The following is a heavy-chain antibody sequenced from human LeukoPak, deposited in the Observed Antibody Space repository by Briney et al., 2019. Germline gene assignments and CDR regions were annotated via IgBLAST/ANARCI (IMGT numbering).Heavy chain of an antibody. CDR2: IYPADSDT. J-gene: IGHJ3*02. D-gene: IGHD4-23*01. V-gene: IGHV5-51*01. Sequence: GESLKISCKGSGYTFSNYWIGWLRQLPGKGLEWMGIIYPADSDTTYSPSFRGLVTISADKPINTAYLQWSSLKASDTAMYYCARRPPTVVTLSRDALHIWGQGTMVTVSS. CDR1: GYTFSNYW. CDR3: ARRPPTVVTLSRDALHI.